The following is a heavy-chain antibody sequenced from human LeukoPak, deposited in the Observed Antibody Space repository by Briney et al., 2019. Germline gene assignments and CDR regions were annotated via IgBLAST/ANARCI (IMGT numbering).Heavy chain of an antibody. V-gene: IGHV4-34*01. J-gene: IGHJ5*02. CDR2: ITHSGST. Sequence: PSETLTLTCAVYGGSFSGYYWSWIRQPPGKGVEWIGEITHSGSTNYNPSLKSRVTLSVDTSNNQISLKLSSLTAADTAVDYCARGLSSSWDWFDTWGQGTLVTVSS. D-gene: IGHD2-2*01. CDR1: GGSFSGYY. CDR3: ARGLSSSWDWFDT.